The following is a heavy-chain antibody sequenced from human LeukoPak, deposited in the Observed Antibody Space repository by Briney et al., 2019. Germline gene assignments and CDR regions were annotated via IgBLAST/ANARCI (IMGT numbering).Heavy chain of an antibody. V-gene: IGHV1-8*02. Sequence: ASVKVSCKASGYTFAGYYMHWVRQATGQGLEWMGWMNPNSGNTGYAQKFQGRVTMTRNTSISTAYMELSSLRSEDTAVYYCARGDDYGDYGWFDPWGQGTLVTVSS. J-gene: IGHJ5*02. CDR1: GYTFAGYY. CDR2: MNPNSGNT. CDR3: ARGDDYGDYGWFDP. D-gene: IGHD4-17*01.